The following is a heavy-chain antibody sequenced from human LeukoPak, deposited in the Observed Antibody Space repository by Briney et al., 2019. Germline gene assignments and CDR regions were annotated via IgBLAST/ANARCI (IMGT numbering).Heavy chain of an antibody. D-gene: IGHD2-21*01. Sequence: GGSLRLSCAASGFTVSSNYMSWVRQAPGKGLEWVSVIYSGGSTYYADSVKGRFTISRDNSKNTLYLQMNSLRAEDTAVYYCARLKVWPSQSGFDIWGQGTMVTVSS. CDR3: ARLKVWPSQSGFDI. J-gene: IGHJ3*02. V-gene: IGHV3-53*01. CDR2: IYSGGST. CDR1: GFTVSSNY.